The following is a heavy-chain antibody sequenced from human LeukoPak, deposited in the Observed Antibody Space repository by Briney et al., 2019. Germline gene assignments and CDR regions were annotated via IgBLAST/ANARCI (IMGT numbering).Heavy chain of an antibody. CDR3: ARREGSSGRGFDY. CDR1: VGSMRSYF. J-gene: IGHJ4*02. CDR2: MYYSGKT. Sequence: PSETLSLTCTVSVGSMRSYFWSWIRQPPGKGLEWIAYMYYSGKTDYNPSLQSRVTISVDTSKNQFSLNLRSVTASDTAVYYCARREGSSGRGFDYWGQGTLVTVSS. V-gene: IGHV4-59*08. D-gene: IGHD6-19*01.